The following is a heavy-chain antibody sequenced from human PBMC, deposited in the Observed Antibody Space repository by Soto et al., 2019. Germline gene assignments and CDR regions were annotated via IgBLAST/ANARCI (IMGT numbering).Heavy chain of an antibody. J-gene: IGHJ4*02. V-gene: IGHV4-59*01. CDR1: GGSISSYY. CDR2: IYYSGST. CDR3: ARGLEQWLVLG. Sequence: PSETLSLTCTVSGGSISSYYWSWIRQPPGKGLEWIGYIYYSGSTNYNPSLKSRVTISVDTSKNQFSLKLSPVTAADTAVYYCARGLEQWLVLGWGQGTLVTVSS. D-gene: IGHD6-19*01.